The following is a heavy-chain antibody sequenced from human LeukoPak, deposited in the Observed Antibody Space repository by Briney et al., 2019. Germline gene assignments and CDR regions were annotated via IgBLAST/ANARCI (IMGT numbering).Heavy chain of an antibody. CDR3: ASSKGGYYYMDV. J-gene: IGHJ6*03. V-gene: IGHV3-21*01. D-gene: IGHD2-2*01. Sequence: GGSLRLSCEASGFTFSSYSFNWVRQAPGKGLEWVSSISSSSTYIFYADSVKGRFTISRDNAKHSLYLQMNSLRAEDTAVYYCASSKGGYYYMDVWGKGTTVTVSS. CDR2: ISSSSTYI. CDR1: GFTFSSYS.